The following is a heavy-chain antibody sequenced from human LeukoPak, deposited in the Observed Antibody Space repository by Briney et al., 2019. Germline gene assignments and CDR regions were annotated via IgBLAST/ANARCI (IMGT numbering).Heavy chain of an antibody. CDR3: ARATTPAGDGDWFDP. CDR1: GYSFTYYY. J-gene: IGHJ5*02. Sequence: GESLKISCKTSGYSFTYYYIAWVRQMPGKGPEWMGIIYPGDSDTRYSPSFQGQVTISADNSMKTAYLQWNSLQASDTAIYYCARATTPAGDGDWFDPWGQGTLVTVSS. CDR2: IYPGDSDT. D-gene: IGHD4-17*01. V-gene: IGHV5-51*01.